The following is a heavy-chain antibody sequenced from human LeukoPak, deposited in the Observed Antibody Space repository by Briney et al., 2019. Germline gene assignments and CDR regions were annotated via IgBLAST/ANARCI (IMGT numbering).Heavy chain of an antibody. D-gene: IGHD3-10*01. CDR3: AAPRAGYGLGSYYLDFQH. V-gene: IGHV1-69*05. CDR1: GGTFSSYA. Sequence: AASVKVSCKASGGTFSSYAISWVRQAPGQGLEWMGGIIPIFGTANYAQKFQGRVTITTDESTSTAYMELSSLRSEDTAVYYCAAPRAGYGLGSYYLDFQHWGQGTLVTVSS. J-gene: IGHJ1*01. CDR2: IIPIFGTA.